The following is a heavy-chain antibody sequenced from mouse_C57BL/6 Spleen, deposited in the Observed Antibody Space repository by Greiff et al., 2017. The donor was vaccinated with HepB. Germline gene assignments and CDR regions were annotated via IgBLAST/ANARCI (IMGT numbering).Heavy chain of an antibody. V-gene: IGHV5-4*01. J-gene: IGHJ4*01. CDR1: GFTFSSYA. CDR3: ARDGLGRQYYALDY. Sequence: EVQRVESGGGLVKPGGSLKLSCAASGFTFSSYAMSWVRQTPEKRLEWVATISDGGSYTYYPDNVKGRFTISRDNAKNNLYLQMSHLKSEDTAMYYGARDGLGRQYYALDYWGQGTSVTVAS. CDR2: ISDGGSYT.